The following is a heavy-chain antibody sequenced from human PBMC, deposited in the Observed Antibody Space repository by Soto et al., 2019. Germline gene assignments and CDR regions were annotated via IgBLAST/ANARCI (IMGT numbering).Heavy chain of an antibody. V-gene: IGHV4-4*02. CDR2: IYHIVIT. Sequence: AEPLSLTCAVSGGSISSSNWWSWVRHPPGKVLECIGDIYHIVITNYKPSLNIXVIISVDKSMNQFXMKLSSVPAADTSVYYDAGWCGAGXGQRPAGGRRTL. D-gene: IGHD2-8*01. CDR3: AGWCGAGXGQRPA. J-gene: IGHJ2*01. CDR1: GGSISSSNW.